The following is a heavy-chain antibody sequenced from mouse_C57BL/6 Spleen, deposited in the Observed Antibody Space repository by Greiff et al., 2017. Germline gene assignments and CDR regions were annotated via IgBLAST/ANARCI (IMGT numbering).Heavy chain of an antibody. CDR2: IHPNSGST. D-gene: IGHD1-1*02. Sequence: QVQLKQPGAELVKPGASVKLSCKASGYTFTSYWMYWVKQRPGQGLEWIGLIHPNSGSTNYNEKFKSKATLTVDKSSGTAYMQLSIRTSEDSAVYSCAWTCGGSHWYVDVWGTGTTVTVSS. CDR3: AWTCGGSHWYVDV. J-gene: IGHJ1*03. CDR1: GYTFTSYW. V-gene: IGHV1-64*01.